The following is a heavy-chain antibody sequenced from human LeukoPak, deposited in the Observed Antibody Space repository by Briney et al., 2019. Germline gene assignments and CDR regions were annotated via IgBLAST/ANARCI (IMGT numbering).Heavy chain of an antibody. J-gene: IGHJ4*02. D-gene: IGHD4-17*01. CDR1: GDSISSYY. CDR3: ASKSTDHGELRFDY. CDR2: IYYSGST. Sequence: SETLSLTCTVSGDSISSYYWSWIRQSPGKGLEWIGYIYYSGSTNYNPSLKSRVTISVDTSKNQFSLKVNSVTAADTGVYYCASKSTDHGELRFDYWGQGTLVTVSS. V-gene: IGHV4-59*01.